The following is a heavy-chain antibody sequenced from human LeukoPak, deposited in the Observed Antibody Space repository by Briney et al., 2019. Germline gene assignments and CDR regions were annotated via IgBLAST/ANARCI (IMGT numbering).Heavy chain of an antibody. J-gene: IGHJ3*02. D-gene: IGHD3-3*01. CDR1: GYTFTSYG. CDR2: ISAYNGNT. V-gene: IGHV1-18*01. Sequence: GASVKVSCKASGYTFTSYGINWVRQAPGQGLEWMGWISAYNGNTNYAQKLQGRVTMTTDTSTSTAYMELRSLRSDDTAVYYCARDNWRGSSGAFDIWGQGTMVTVSS. CDR3: ARDNWRGSSGAFDI.